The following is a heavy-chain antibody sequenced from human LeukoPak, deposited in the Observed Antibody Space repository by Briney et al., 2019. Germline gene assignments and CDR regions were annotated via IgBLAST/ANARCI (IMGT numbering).Heavy chain of an antibody. CDR1: GFTFDDYA. CDR2: ISWNSGSI. Sequence: GRPLRLSCAASGFTFDDYAIHWVRQAPGKGLEWVSGISWNSGSIGYADSVKGRFTISRDNAKNSLYLQMNSLRAEDTALYYCAKDSGSWYFGAFDIWGQGTMVTVSS. CDR3: AKDSGSWYFGAFDI. D-gene: IGHD6-13*01. V-gene: IGHV3-9*01. J-gene: IGHJ3*02.